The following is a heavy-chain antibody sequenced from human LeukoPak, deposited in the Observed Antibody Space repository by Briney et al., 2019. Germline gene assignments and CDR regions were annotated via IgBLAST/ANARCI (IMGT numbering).Heavy chain of an antibody. CDR3: ARDWGDGDYFDY. J-gene: IGHJ4*02. CDR1: GFTFSSYW. CDR2: IKQNGSEK. Sequence: GGSLRLSCAASGFTFSSYWMSWFRQAPGKGLEWVANIKQNGSEKYYVDSVKGRFTISRDNAKNSLYLQMHSLRAEDTAVYYCARDWGDGDYFDYWGQGTLVTVSS. D-gene: IGHD5-24*01. V-gene: IGHV3-7*01.